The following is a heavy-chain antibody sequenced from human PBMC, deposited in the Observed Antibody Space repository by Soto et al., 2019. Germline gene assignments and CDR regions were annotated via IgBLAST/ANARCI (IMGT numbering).Heavy chain of an antibody. CDR2: ISTDGSST. V-gene: IGHV3-74*01. CDR3: ARGGTVTTRWGLFDY. J-gene: IGHJ4*02. CDR1: GFTFSSFW. Sequence: EVQLVESGGGLVQSGGSLRLSCAASGFTFSSFWMHWVRQTPGKGPVWVSRISTDGSSTGYADSVKGRFTTSRDSAKNTLYLQMDSLRAEDTAIYYCARGGTVTTRWGLFDYLGQGTLVTVSS. D-gene: IGHD4-17*01.